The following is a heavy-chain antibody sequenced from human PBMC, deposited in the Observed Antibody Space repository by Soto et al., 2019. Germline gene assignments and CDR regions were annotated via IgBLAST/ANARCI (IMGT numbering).Heavy chain of an antibody. CDR3: ARRYGGNFDY. CDR1: GGSISSYY. CDR2: IYYSGST. D-gene: IGHD3-16*01. J-gene: IGHJ4*02. V-gene: IGHV4-59*01. Sequence: QVQLQESGPGLVKPSETLSLTCTVSGGSISSYYWSWIRQPPGKGLEWIGYIYYSGSTNYNPSLNSRVTISVDTSKNPIPLKLSSVTAADTAVYYCARRYGGNFDYWGQGTLVTVSS.